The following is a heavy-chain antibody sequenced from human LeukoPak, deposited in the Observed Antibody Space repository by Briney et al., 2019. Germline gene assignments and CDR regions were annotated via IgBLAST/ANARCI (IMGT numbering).Heavy chain of an antibody. Sequence: GASVKVSCKASGGTFSSYAISWVRQAPGQGLEWMGGIIPIFGTANYAQKFQGRVTITADESTSTAYMELSSLRSEDTAVYYCARDRIRLSVGATLFDYWGQGTLVTVSS. V-gene: IGHV1-69*13. CDR1: GGTFSSYA. D-gene: IGHD1-26*01. J-gene: IGHJ4*02. CDR3: ARDRIRLSVGATLFDY. CDR2: IIPIFGTA.